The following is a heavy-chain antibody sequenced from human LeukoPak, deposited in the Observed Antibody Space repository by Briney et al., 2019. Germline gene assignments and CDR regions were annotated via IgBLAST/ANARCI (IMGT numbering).Heavy chain of an antibody. Sequence: ASVKVSCKASGNTFTNNYLHWVRQAPGQGLEWMGMIYPRDGSTSYAQNFQGRVTVTRDTSTTTVHMELRGLRSEDTAVYYCARDQEGFDYWGQGTVVTVSS. CDR2: IYPRDGST. J-gene: IGHJ4*02. CDR3: ARDQEGFDY. CDR1: GNTFTNNY. V-gene: IGHV1-46*01.